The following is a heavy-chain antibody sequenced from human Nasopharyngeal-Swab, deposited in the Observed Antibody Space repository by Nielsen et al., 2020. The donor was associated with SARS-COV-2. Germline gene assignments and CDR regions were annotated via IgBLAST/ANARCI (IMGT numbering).Heavy chain of an antibody. CDR2: IYSGGST. CDR1: GFTVSSNY. CDR3: ARSVAGTWGGNYYYYGMDV. Sequence: GESLKISCAASGFTVSSNYMSWVRQAPGKGLEWVSIIYSGGSTYYADSVKGRFTISRDNSKNTLYLQMSGLRAEDTAVYYCARSVAGTWGGNYYYYGMDVWGQGTTVTVSS. D-gene: IGHD6-19*01. J-gene: IGHJ6*02. V-gene: IGHV3-53*01.